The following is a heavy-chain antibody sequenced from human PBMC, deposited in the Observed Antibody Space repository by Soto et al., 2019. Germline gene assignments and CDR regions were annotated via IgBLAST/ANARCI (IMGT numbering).Heavy chain of an antibody. D-gene: IGHD3-10*01. Sequence: SSETLSLTCSVSCDSVTSGSYYWTWLRQPPGKGLEWIGYISYTGRTKYNPSLQSRVTISVDTSKNDFSLNLSSVTAADTAVYFCAREWGLITYYVLNVSGHGTAVTVSS. CDR3: AREWGLITYYVLNV. V-gene: IGHV4-61*03. CDR2: ISYTGRT. CDR1: CDSVTSGSYY. J-gene: IGHJ6*02.